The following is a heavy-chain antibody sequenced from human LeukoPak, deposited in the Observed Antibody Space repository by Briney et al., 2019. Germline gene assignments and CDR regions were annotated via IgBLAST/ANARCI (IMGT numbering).Heavy chain of an antibody. V-gene: IGHV3-48*01. CDR2: ISSSSSTI. D-gene: IGHD5-12*01. CDR3: ARSVDIDY. CDR1: GLIVSNNY. J-gene: IGHJ4*02. Sequence: SGGSLRLSCAASGLIVSNNYMSWVRQAPGKGLEWVSYISSSSSTIYYADSVKGRFTISGDNAKNSLYLQMNSLRAEDTAVYYCARSVDIDYWGQGTLVTVSS.